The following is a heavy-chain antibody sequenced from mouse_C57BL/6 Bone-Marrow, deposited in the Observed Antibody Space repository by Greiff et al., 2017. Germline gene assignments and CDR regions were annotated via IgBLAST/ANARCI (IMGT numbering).Heavy chain of an antibody. Sequence: EVQLQQSGPGMVKPSQSLSLTCTVTGYSITSGYDWHWIRHFPGNKLEWMGYISYSGSTNYNPSLKSRISITHDTSKNHFFLKLHSVTTEDTATYDSARETVVENWYVDVWGTGTTVTVSS. CDR3: ARETVVENWYVDV. V-gene: IGHV3-1*01. D-gene: IGHD1-1*01. J-gene: IGHJ1*03. CDR1: GYSITSGYD. CDR2: ISYSGST.